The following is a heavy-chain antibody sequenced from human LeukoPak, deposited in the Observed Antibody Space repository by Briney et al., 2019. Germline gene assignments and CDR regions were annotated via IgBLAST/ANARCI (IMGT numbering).Heavy chain of an antibody. D-gene: IGHD3-10*01. CDR1: GFIFSGYG. CDR2: ISYDGSNK. Sequence: GGSLRLSCAASGFIFSGYGMHWVRQAPGKGLEWVAVISYDGSNKYYADSVKGRFTISRDNSENTLYLQMDSLRAEDTAVYYCTGGLRGAYWFDPWGQGTLVTVSS. CDR3: TGGLRGAYWFDP. J-gene: IGHJ5*02. V-gene: IGHV3-30*03.